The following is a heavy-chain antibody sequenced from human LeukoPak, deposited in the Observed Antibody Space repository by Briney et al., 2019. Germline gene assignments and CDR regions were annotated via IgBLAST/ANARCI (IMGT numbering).Heavy chain of an antibody. V-gene: IGHV3-30*02. CDR3: ARQADTAMLIWSFTDY. CDR1: GFIFSSYG. D-gene: IGHD5-18*01. Sequence: PGGSLRLSCAASGFIFSSYGMHWVRQAPDKGLEWVAFIRYDGSRKYYADSVKGRFTISRDNAKNSLYLQMNSLRAEDTALYYCARQADTAMLIWSFTDYWGQGTLVTVSS. CDR2: IRYDGSRK. J-gene: IGHJ4*02.